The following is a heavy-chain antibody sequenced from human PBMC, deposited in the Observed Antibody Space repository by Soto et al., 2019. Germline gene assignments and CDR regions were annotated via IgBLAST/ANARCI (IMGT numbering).Heavy chain of an antibody. J-gene: IGHJ4*02. V-gene: IGHV3-48*03. D-gene: IGHD2-8*01. CDR2: ISSSGSTI. CDR3: AMVYAYYFDN. CDR1: GFTFSSYE. Sequence: SGGYLRLSCAASGFTFSSYEMNWVRQAPGKGLEWVSYISSSGSTIYYADSVKGRFTISRDNAKNSLYLQMNSLRAEDTAVYYCAMVYAYYFDNWVQGTLGTVAP.